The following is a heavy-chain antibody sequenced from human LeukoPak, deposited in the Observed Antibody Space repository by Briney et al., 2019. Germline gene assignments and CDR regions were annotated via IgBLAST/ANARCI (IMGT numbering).Heavy chain of an antibody. J-gene: IGHJ3*02. Sequence: SETLSLTRTVSGGSLSDYYWSWVRPSPPKGENYIECLYFIGSTNYNHTLQRRVTISVDTSKNQFSLKLTSVTAADTAVYYCARSFYYGSETYPPAAFDIWGEGTVVTVSS. CDR1: GGSLSDYY. CDR3: ARSFYYGSETYPPAAFDI. D-gene: IGHD3-10*01. V-gene: IGHV4-59*08. CDR2: LYFIGST.